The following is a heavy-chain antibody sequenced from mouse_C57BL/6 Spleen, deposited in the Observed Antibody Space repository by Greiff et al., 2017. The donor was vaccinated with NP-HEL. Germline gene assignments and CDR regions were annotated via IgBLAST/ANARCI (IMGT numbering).Heavy chain of an antibody. CDR3: ARSDYYGSSYFDY. V-gene: IGHV1-63*01. Sequence: VQLQQSGAELVRPGTSVKMSCKASGYTFTNYWIGWAKQRPGHGLEWIGDIYPGGGYTNYNEKFKGKAPLTADKSSSTAYMQFSSLTSEDSAIYYCARSDYYGSSYFDYWGQGTTLTVSS. D-gene: IGHD1-1*01. CDR2: IYPGGGYT. J-gene: IGHJ2*01. CDR1: GYTFTNYW.